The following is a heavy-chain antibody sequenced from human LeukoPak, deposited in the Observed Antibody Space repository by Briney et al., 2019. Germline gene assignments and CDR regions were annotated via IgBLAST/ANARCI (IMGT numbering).Heavy chain of an antibody. V-gene: IGHV3-23*01. CDR1: GFTFSSYA. J-gene: IGHJ4*02. Sequence: GGSLRLSCAASGFTFSSYAMSWVRQAPGKGLEWVSAISGSGGSTYYADPVKGRFTISRDNSKNTLYLQMNSLRAEDTAVYYCAKMVVVVVAAQHFDYWGQGTLVTVSS. CDR2: ISGSGGST. CDR3: AKMVVVVVAAQHFDY. D-gene: IGHD2-15*01.